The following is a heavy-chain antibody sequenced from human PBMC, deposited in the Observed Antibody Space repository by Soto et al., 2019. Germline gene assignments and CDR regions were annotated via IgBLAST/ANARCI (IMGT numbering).Heavy chain of an antibody. V-gene: IGHV1-69*02. J-gene: IGHJ4*02. CDR1: GGTFSSYT. CDR3: APLGRRDY. D-gene: IGHD7-27*01. Sequence: QVQLVQSGAEVKKPGASVKVSCKASGGTFSSYTISWLRQAPGQGLEWMGRIIPILGIANYAQKFQGRVTITADKSTSTADMELSSLRSEDTAVYSCAPLGRRDYWGQGTLVTVAS. CDR2: IIPILGIA.